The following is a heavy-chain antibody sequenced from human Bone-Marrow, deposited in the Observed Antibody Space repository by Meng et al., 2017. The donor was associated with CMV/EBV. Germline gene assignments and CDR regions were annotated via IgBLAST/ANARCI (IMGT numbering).Heavy chain of an antibody. J-gene: IGHJ4*02. V-gene: IGHV3-33*06. D-gene: IGHD5-24*01. CDR1: GFTLSSYA. CDR2: IWYDGSNK. Sequence: GESLKISCAASGFTLSSYAIHWVRQAPGKGLEWVAVIWYDGSNKYYADSVKGRFTISRDNSKNTLYLQMNSLRAEDTAVYYCAKDQMATIPLYYFDYWGQGTLVTGSS. CDR3: AKDQMATIPLYYFDY.